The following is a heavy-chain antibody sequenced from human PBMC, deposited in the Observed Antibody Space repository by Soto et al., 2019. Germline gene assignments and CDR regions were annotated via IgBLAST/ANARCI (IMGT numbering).Heavy chain of an antibody. CDR3: ERDRSSGHSMISYFDY. Sequence: PGGSLRLSCAASGFAFSSYGMHWVRQAPGKGLEWVAVIWYDGSNKYYADSVKGRFTISRDNSKNTLYLQMKSLRAEDTAVYYCERDRSSGHSMISYFDYWGQGSLVTVSA. D-gene: IGHD3-22*01. CDR2: IWYDGSNK. V-gene: IGHV3-33*01. CDR1: GFAFSSYG. J-gene: IGHJ4*02.